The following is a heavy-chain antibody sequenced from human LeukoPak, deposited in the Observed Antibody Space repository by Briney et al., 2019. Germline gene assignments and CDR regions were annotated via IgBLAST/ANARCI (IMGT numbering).Heavy chain of an antibody. D-gene: IGHD2-2*03. Sequence: PSETLSLTCAVYGGSFSGYYWSWIRQPPGKGLEWIGEISHSGSTNYNPSLKSRVTISVDTSKNQFSLKLSSVTAADTAVYYCARGGLGGYCSSTSCSDYGMDVWGKGTTVTVSS. J-gene: IGHJ6*04. CDR3: ARGGLGGYCSSTSCSDYGMDV. CDR1: GGSFSGYY. V-gene: IGHV4-34*01. CDR2: ISHSGST.